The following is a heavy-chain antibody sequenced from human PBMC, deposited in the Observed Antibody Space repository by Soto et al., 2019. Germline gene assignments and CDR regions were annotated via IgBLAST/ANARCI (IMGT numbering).Heavy chain of an antibody. CDR2: ISGSGGTT. Sequence: GGSLRLSCAASGFIFSNYAMTWVRQAPGKGLERVSTISGSGGTTYYTDSVKGRFTISRDNSKNTLYLQMDRLTAEDTAVYYWAKSPLGTTMGFAYWGQGTLVPVSS. V-gene: IGHV3-23*01. J-gene: IGHJ4*02. CDR1: GFIFSNYA. CDR3: AKSPLGTTMGFAY. D-gene: IGHD4-17*01.